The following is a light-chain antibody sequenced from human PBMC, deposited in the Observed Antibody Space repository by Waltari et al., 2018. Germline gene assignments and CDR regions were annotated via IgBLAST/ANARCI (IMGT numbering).Light chain of an antibody. Sequence: QSALTQPRSVSGSPGQSVTISCTGTSSDVGGYNYVSWYQQHPGKAPKLMIYDVSKRPSGVPVRFSGSKSGNTASLTISGLQAEDAADYYCCSYAGSYTVVFGGGTKLTVL. CDR1: SSDVGGYNY. V-gene: IGLV2-11*01. CDR3: CSYAGSYTVV. CDR2: DVS. J-gene: IGLJ2*01.